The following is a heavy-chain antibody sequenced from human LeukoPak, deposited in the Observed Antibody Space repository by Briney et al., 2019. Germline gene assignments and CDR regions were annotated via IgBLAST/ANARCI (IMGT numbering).Heavy chain of an antibody. V-gene: IGHV3-66*01. J-gene: IGHJ4*02. CDR1: GFTVSSNY. CDR3: AKLLMAMVRGVDIDC. Sequence: GGSLRLSCAASGFTVSSNYMSWVRQAPGKGLECVSVIYSSGGAYYADSVKGRFTISRDNSKNTLYLQMNNLRAEETAVYYCAKLLMAMVRGVDIDCWGQGTLVTVSS. D-gene: IGHD3-10*01. CDR2: IYSSGGA.